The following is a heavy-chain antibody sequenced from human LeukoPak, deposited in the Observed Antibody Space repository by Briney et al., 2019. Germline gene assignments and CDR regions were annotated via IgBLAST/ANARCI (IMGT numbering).Heavy chain of an antibody. CDR3: ARHGRGYNYGYGAFDI. Sequence: SETLSLTCTVSGGSISSSSYYWGWIRQPPGKGPEWIGSIYYSGSTNYNPSLKSRVTISVDTSKNQFSLKLSSVTAADTAVYYCARHGRGYNYGYGAFDIWGQGTMVTVSS. CDR2: IYYSGST. CDR1: GGSISSSSYY. J-gene: IGHJ3*02. D-gene: IGHD5-18*01. V-gene: IGHV4-39*01.